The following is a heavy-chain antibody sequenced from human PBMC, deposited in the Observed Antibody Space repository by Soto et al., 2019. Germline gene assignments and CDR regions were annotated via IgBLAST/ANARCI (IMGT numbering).Heavy chain of an antibody. CDR2: ISTGNGDT. D-gene: IGHD3-10*01. J-gene: IGHJ3*02. CDR1: GYIFTAYG. V-gene: IGHV1-3*04. CDR3: ARGGWVDAFDI. Sequence: GASVKVSCKPSGYIFTAYGLHWVRQAPGQSLEWMGWISTGNGDTNYSQKFQDRVTMTRNTSISTAYMELSSLRSEDTAVYYCARGGWVDAFDIWGQGTMVTVSS.